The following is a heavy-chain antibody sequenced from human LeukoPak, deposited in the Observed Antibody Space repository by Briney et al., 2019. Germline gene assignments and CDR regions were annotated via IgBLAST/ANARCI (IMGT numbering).Heavy chain of an antibody. CDR3: AIATYYDILTGPPFDY. Sequence: GGSLRLSCAASGFTFSSYSMNWVRQAPGKGLEWVSSISSSSSYIYYADSVKGRFTISRDNAKNSLYLQMNSLRAEDTAVYYCAIATYYDILTGPPFDYWGQGTLVTVSS. CDR1: GFTFSSYS. D-gene: IGHD3-9*01. CDR2: ISSSSSYI. J-gene: IGHJ4*02. V-gene: IGHV3-21*01.